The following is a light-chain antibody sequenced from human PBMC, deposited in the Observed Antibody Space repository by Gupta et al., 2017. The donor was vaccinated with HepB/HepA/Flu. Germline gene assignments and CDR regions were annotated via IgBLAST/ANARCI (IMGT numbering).Light chain of an antibody. V-gene: IGKV1-8*01. J-gene: IGKJ3*01. CDR1: QGIRSY. Sequence: AIRMTQSPSSFSASTGDRVTITCRASQGIRSYLAWYQQKPGKAPKLLIYAASTWQSGVPSRFSGSGFGTDFTLTISCRQSEAFATYYCQQDESYPPITFGHGTKVDIK. CDR2: AAS. CDR3: QQDESYPPIT.